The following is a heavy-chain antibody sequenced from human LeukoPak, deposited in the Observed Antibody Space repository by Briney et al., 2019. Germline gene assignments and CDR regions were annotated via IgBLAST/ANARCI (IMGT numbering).Heavy chain of an antibody. CDR1: GYSINSGYY. CDR2: IWHTGST. D-gene: IGHD6-19*01. CDR3: ARITDLSVATDH. Sequence: SETLSLTCTVSGYSINSGYYWGWIRQPPGKGLEWIGSIWHTGSTYYNPSLKSRVTISVDTSKNQFSLKLTSVTAADTAVYYCARITDLSVATDHWGQGTLVTVSS. J-gene: IGHJ4*02. V-gene: IGHV4-38-2*02.